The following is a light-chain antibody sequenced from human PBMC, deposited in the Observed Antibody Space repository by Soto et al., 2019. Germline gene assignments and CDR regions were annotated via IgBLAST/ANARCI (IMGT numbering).Light chain of an antibody. CDR2: AAS. J-gene: IGKJ2*01. Sequence: ASQTTNSYLNWYQLKPGKAPKLLIYAASTLQTGVPSRFTGSGSGTDFTLTIISLQPEDYATYFCQQSYSMPYAFGPGTKVDI. V-gene: IGKV1-39*01. CDR3: QQSYSMPYA. CDR1: QTTNSY.